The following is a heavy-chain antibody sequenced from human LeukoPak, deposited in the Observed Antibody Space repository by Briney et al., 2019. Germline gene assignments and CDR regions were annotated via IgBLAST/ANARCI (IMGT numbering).Heavy chain of an antibody. CDR1: GFTFSSYG. CDR3: AKEPGYYAPFDY. D-gene: IGHD3-9*01. Sequence: GGSLRLSCAASGFTFSSYGMHWVRQAPGKGLEWVAFIRYDGSNKYYADSVKGRFTISRDNSKNTLYLQMNSLRAEDTAVYYCAKEPGYYAPFDYWGQGTLVTVSS. CDR2: IRYDGSNK. V-gene: IGHV3-30*02. J-gene: IGHJ4*02.